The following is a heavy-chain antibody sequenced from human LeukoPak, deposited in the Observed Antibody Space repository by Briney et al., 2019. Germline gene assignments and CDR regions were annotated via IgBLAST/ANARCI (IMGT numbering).Heavy chain of an antibody. Sequence: GESLKISCKGSGYSFTSYWIGWVRQMPGKVLEWMGIIYPGDSDTRYSPSFQGQVTIAADKSVSTAYLQWSSLKASDTAMYFCARSGGGYYSSGWYRYWGQGTLVTVSS. CDR2: IYPGDSDT. V-gene: IGHV5-51*01. CDR3: ARSGGGYYSSGWYRY. D-gene: IGHD6-19*01. J-gene: IGHJ4*02. CDR1: GYSFTSYW.